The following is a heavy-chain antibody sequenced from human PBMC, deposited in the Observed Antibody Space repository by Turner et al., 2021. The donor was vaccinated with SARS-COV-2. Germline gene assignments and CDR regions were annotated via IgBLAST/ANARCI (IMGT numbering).Heavy chain of an antibody. CDR2: IGNDGSNK. V-gene: IGHV3-33*01. CDR1: GFSVSSYA. Sequence: QVPLVESGGGVVQPGGSLTLSCAASGFSVSSYAMHWVRQSPEKGLEWVAIIGNDGSNKYYANSVKGRFTVSRDNAQNTLFLHMSALRVDDTAVYHCARAFGSGSFLLDYWGQVTQVTVSS. D-gene: IGHD3-10*01. CDR3: ARAFGSGSFLLDY. J-gene: IGHJ4*02.